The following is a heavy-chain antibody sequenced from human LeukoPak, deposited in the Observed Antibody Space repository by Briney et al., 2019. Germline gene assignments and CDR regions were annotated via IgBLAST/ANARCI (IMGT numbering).Heavy chain of an antibody. CDR3: AKDTQWLVSSGWFDP. V-gene: IGHV3-23*01. D-gene: IGHD6-19*01. J-gene: IGHJ5*01. Sequence: GGSLRLSCAASGFTFSSYAMSWVRQAPGKGLEWVSAISGSGGSTYYADSVKGRFTISRDNAKNSLYLQMNSLRAEDTALYYCAKDTQWLVSSGWFDPWGQGTLVTVSS. CDR1: GFTFSSYA. CDR2: ISGSGGST.